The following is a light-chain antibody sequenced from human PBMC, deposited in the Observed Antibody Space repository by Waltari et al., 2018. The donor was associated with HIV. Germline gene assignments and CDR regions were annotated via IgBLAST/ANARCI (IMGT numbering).Light chain of an antibody. CDR1: QSISSSY. Sequence: EIVLMQSPGTLSLSPGERATLSCRASQSISSSYLAWYQQKFGQAPRLLIYGASSRATGIPDRFSGSGSGTDFTLTISRLEPEDFAVYYCQQYGSSFRTFGQGAKLEIK. CDR2: GAS. J-gene: IGKJ2*01. V-gene: IGKV3-20*01. CDR3: QQYGSSFRT.